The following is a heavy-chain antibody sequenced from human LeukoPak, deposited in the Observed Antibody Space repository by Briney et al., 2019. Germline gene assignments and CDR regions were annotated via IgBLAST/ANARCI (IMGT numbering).Heavy chain of an antibody. V-gene: IGHV5-51*01. D-gene: IGHD2-15*01. CDR3: ARHPESYCSGGSCYQFYGMDV. Sequence: KPGESLQISCKASGYSFGTFWIGWVRQLPGKGLEWMGIIYPDDSDTTYRPSFQGHVTISADKSINTAYLQWSSLKASDTAMYYCARHPESYCSGGSCYQFYGMDVWGQGTTVTVSS. J-gene: IGHJ6*02. CDR2: IYPDDSDT. CDR1: GYSFGTFW.